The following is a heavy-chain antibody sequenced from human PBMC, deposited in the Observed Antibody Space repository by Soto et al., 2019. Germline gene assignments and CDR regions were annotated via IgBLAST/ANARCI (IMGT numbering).Heavy chain of an antibody. Sequence: NPSETLSLTCAVSGGSISSSNWWSWVRQPPGKGLEWIGEIYHSGSTNYNPSLKSRVTISVDKSKNQFSLKLSSVTAADTAVYYCARLQGIAVAGGAFDYWGQGTLVTVSS. CDR2: IYHSGST. CDR3: ARLQGIAVAGGAFDY. J-gene: IGHJ4*02. D-gene: IGHD6-19*01. CDR1: GGSISSSNW. V-gene: IGHV4-4*02.